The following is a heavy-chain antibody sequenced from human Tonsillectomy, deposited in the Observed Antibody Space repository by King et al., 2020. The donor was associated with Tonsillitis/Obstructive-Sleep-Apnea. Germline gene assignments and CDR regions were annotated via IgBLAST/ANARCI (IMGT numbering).Heavy chain of an antibody. CDR3: ARDRTPITMVKGVISAHGY. CDR1: GYTFTSYG. Sequence: QLVQSGAEVKKPGASVKVSCKASGYTFTSYGISWVRQAPGQGLEWMGWISAYNGNTNYAQQLQGRVTMTTDTSTSTAYMELRSLRSADTAVYYCARDRTPITMVKGVISAHGYWGQGTLVTVSS. D-gene: IGHD3-10*01. V-gene: IGHV1-18*01. J-gene: IGHJ4*02. CDR2: ISAYNGNT.